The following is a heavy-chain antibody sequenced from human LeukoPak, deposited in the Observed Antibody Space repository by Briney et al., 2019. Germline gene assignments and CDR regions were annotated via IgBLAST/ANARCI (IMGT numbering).Heavy chain of an antibody. CDR2: IYTSGST. CDR1: GVSISSYY. Sequence: NSSETLSLTCTVSGVSISSYYWSWLRQPPGKGLEWIGYIYTSGSTNYNPSLKSRVTISVDTSKNQFSLKLSSVTAADTAVYYCARQAVGADSGVYFDYWGQGTLVTVSS. CDR3: ARQAVGADSGVYFDY. D-gene: IGHD1-26*01. V-gene: IGHV4-4*09. J-gene: IGHJ4*02.